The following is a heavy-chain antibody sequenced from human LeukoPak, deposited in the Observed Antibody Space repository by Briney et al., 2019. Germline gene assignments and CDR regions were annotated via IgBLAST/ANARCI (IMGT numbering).Heavy chain of an antibody. J-gene: IGHJ5*01. D-gene: IGHD3-22*01. Sequence: PGGSLRLSCVASGFTFNIYSMSWVRQAPGKGLEWVLSITSSGDATFHAASVTDRFTISRDNSKSTLYLQMSRLRVEDTAVYYCAKDRPNYHESNGHYYRLNGDSWGQGTLVTVSS. CDR3: AKDRPNYHESNGHYYRLNGDS. CDR2: ITSSGDAT. CDR1: GFTFNIYS. V-gene: IGHV3-23*01.